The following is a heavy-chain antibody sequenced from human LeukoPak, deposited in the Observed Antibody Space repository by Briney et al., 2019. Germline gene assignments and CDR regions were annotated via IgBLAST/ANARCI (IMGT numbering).Heavy chain of an antibody. CDR1: GGTFSSYA. V-gene: IGHV1-69*13. D-gene: IGHD6-13*01. CDR3: ARDRGGYSSSLFDY. CDR2: IIPIFGTA. Sequence: ASVKVSCKASGGTFSSYAISWVRQAPGQGLEWMGGIIPIFGTANYAQKFQGRVTITADESTSTACMELSSLRSEDTAVYYCARDRGGYSSSLFDYWGQGTLVTVSS. J-gene: IGHJ4*02.